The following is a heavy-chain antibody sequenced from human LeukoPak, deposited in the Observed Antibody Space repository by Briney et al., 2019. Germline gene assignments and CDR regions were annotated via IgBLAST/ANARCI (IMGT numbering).Heavy chain of an antibody. CDR2: MNPNSGNT. J-gene: IGHJ5*02. V-gene: IGHV1-8*01. D-gene: IGHD2-2*01. CDR3: ARRRKLGYYSSTSCHNWFDP. Sequence: ASVKVSCKASGYTFTSYDINWVRQATGQGLEWMGWMNPNSGNTGYAQKFQGRVTMTRNTSISTAYMELSSLRSEDTAVYYCARRRKLGYYSSTSCHNWFDPWGQGTLVTVSS. CDR1: GYTFTSYD.